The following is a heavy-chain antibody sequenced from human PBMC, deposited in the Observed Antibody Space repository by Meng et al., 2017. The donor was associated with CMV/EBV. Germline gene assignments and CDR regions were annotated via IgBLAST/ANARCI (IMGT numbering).Heavy chain of an antibody. CDR1: GFSLSISGVG. V-gene: IGHV2-5*01. CDR3: AHSAGRFGEKEFDP. CDR2: IYWNDDK. J-gene: IGHJ5*02. D-gene: IGHD3-10*01. Sequence: FSGFSLSISGVGVGWIRQAPGKALEWLALIYWNDDKRYSADLKSRLTITKDTTKNQVVLTKTNRDPVDAATYYCAHSAGRFGEKEFDPWGQGTLVTVSS.